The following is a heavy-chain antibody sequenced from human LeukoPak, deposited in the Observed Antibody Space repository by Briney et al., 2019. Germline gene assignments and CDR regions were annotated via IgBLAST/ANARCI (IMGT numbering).Heavy chain of an antibody. Sequence: ASVKVSCEASGYTFTGYYMHWVRQAPGQGLEWMGWINPDSGGTNYAQKFQGRVTMTRDTSISTAYMELSRLRSDDTAVYYCGRSSGRSPNRQYMDVWGKGTTVTVSS. CDR3: GRSSGRSPNRQYMDV. V-gene: IGHV1-2*02. J-gene: IGHJ6*03. CDR2: INPDSGGT. CDR1: GYTFTGYY. D-gene: IGHD1-14*01.